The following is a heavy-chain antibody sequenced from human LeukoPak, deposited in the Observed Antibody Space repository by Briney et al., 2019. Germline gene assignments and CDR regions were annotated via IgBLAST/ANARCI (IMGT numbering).Heavy chain of an antibody. CDR2: IYYSGST. CDR1: GGSISSYY. Sequence: SETLSLTCTVSGGSISSYYWSWIRQPPGKGLEWIGYIYYSGSTNYNPSLKSRVTISVDTSKNQFSLKLSSVTAADTAVYYCARHGWFGELLLFDYWGQGTLVTASS. V-gene: IGHV4-59*08. J-gene: IGHJ4*02. CDR3: ARHGWFGELLLFDY. D-gene: IGHD3-10*01.